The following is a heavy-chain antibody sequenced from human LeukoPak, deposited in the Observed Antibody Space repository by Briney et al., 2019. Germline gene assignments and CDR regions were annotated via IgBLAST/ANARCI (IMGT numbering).Heavy chain of an antibody. D-gene: IGHD3-10*01. CDR1: GGSISSGGYY. V-gene: IGHV4-30-2*01. J-gene: IGHJ4*02. CDR3: ARGYGNYYGSGSRRSLLLYYFDY. Sequence: SETLSLTCTVSGGSISSGGYYWSWIRQPPGKGLEWIGYIYHSGSTYYNPSLKSRVTISVDRSKNQFSLKLSSVTAADTAVYYCARGYGNYYGSGSRRSLLLYYFDYWGQGTLVTVSS. CDR2: IYHSGST.